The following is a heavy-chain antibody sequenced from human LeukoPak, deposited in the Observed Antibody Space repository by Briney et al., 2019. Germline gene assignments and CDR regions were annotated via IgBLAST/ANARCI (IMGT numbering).Heavy chain of an antibody. CDR1: GFTFSNHD. CDR3: ARGLYYYDSSGYPEAFDI. V-gene: IGHV3-13*01. CDR2: IGTAGDT. J-gene: IGHJ3*02. Sequence: GGSLRLSCAASGFTFSNHDMHLVRQATGKGLEWVSAIGTAGDTYYPGSVKGRFTISRENAKNSLYLQMNSLRAGDTAVYYCARGLYYYDSSGYPEAFDIWGQGTMVTVSS. D-gene: IGHD3-22*01.